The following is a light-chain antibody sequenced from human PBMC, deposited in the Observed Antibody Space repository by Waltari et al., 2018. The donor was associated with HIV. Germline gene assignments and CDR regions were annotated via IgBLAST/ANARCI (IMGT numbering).Light chain of an antibody. Sequence: DIVMTQTPDSLAVSLGERATINCKSSQSVLYSSNTKNHLAWYQQKLGQPPKLLIYWASTRESGVPDRFSGSGSGTDFTLTISSLQAEDVAVYFCHQSYSSPRTFGQGTKVEIK. CDR3: HQSYSSPRT. V-gene: IGKV4-1*01. CDR1: QSVLYSSNTKNH. J-gene: IGKJ1*01. CDR2: WAS.